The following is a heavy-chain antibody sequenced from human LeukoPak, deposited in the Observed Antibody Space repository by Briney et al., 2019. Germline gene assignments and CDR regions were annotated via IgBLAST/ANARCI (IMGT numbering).Heavy chain of an antibody. J-gene: IGHJ4*02. D-gene: IGHD2-21*01. CDR1: TFSSYV. V-gene: IGHV4-39*07. Sequence: TFSSYVMNWIRQPPGKGLEWIGTISYSGSTYYNPSLKNRVTISLDTSKNHLSLKLSSVTAADTAVYYCARANSLFDYWGQGILVTVSS. CDR3: ARANSLFDY. CDR2: ISYSGST.